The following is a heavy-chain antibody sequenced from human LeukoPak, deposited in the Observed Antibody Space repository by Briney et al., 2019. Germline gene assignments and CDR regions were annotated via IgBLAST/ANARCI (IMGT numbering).Heavy chain of an antibody. Sequence: SETLSLTSTVSGGSISSYYWSWIRQPAGKGLEWIGRIYTSGSTNYNPSLKSRVTMSVDTSKNQFSLKLSSVTAADTAVYYCARDQYYYDSSGYLFDYWGQGTLVTVSS. V-gene: IGHV4-4*07. CDR1: GGSISSYY. CDR2: IYTSGST. CDR3: ARDQYYYDSSGYLFDY. J-gene: IGHJ4*02. D-gene: IGHD3-22*01.